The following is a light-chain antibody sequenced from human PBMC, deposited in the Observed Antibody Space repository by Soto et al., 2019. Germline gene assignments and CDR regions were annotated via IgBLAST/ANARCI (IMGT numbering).Light chain of an antibody. CDR3: QQYGSSPRIT. CDR2: GAS. J-gene: IGKJ5*01. V-gene: IGKV3-20*01. Sequence: EIVLTQSPGTQSLSPGERATLSCRASQSVSSSYLAWYQQKPGQAPRLLIYGASSRATGIPDRFSGSGSGTDFTLTISRLEPEDFAVYYCQQYGSSPRITFGQGTRLEIK. CDR1: QSVSSSY.